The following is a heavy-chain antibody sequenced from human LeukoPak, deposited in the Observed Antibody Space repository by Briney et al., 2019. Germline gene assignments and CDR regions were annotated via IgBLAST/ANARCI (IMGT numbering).Heavy chain of an antibody. D-gene: IGHD1-26*01. V-gene: IGHV4-34*01. CDR3: ARVRGYRSYTDC. CDR2: INHSGST. CDR1: GGSFSGYY. Sequence: SETLSLTCAVYGGSFSGYYWSWIRQPPGKGLEWIGEINHSGSTNYNPSLKSRVTISVDTSKNQFSLKLSSVTAADTAVYYCARVRGYRSYTDCWGQGTLVTVSS. J-gene: IGHJ4*02.